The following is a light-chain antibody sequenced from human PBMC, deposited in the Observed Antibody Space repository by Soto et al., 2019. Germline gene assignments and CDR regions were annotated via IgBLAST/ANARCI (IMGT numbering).Light chain of an antibody. V-gene: IGLV2-14*01. CDR2: DVS. CDR1: SSEVGVYNF. CDR3: SSYTSSSTGV. Sequence: QSVLTQPAPVSGSPGQSITISCTGTSSEVGVYNFVSWYQQHPGKAPKLMIYDVSNRPSGVSNRFSGSKSGNTASLTISGLQAEDEADYSCSSYTSSSTGVFGTGTKVTVL. J-gene: IGLJ1*01.